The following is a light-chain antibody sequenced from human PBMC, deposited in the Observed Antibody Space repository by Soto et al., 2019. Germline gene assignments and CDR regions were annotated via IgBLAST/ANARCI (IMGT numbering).Light chain of an antibody. Sequence: DIVMTQSPLSLRVTPGEPASISCRSSQSLLHSSGYNYLHWYLQKPGQSPQLLISLGSDRSSGVPDRFSGSGSGTDFTLNISRVEAEDGGVYYCMQPLQTPWTFGQGTKVEIK. V-gene: IGKV2-28*01. CDR2: LGS. CDR1: QSLLHSSGYNY. CDR3: MQPLQTPWT. J-gene: IGKJ1*01.